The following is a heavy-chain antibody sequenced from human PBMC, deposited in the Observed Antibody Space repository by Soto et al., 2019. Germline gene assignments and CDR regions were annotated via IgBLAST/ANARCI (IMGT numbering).Heavy chain of an antibody. CDR2: VYHSGGT. V-gene: IGHV4-38-2*01. CDR3: AGTDSYTSGLDY. J-gene: IGHJ4*02. D-gene: IGHD6-19*01. CDR1: GYSMNGGYY. Sequence: PPDTMSLTCSLSGYSMNGGYYWAWFRQPPGKGLEYIGSVYHSGGTFYNPSLKSRVTISAATSKNLFSLTLNSVTAADTAVYYCAGTDSYTSGLDYWGKGALVT.